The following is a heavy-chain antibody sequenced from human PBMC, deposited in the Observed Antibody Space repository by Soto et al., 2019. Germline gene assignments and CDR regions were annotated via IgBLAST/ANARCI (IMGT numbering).Heavy chain of an antibody. CDR1: GFTFSSYG. Sequence: GGSLRLSCAASGFTFSSYGMHWVRQAPGKGLEWVAVIWYDGSNKYYADSVKGRFTISRDNSKNTLYLQMNSLRAEDTAVYYCARAYGDYVGFDYWGQGTLVTVSS. J-gene: IGHJ4*02. CDR3: ARAYGDYVGFDY. V-gene: IGHV3-33*01. D-gene: IGHD4-17*01. CDR2: IWYDGSNK.